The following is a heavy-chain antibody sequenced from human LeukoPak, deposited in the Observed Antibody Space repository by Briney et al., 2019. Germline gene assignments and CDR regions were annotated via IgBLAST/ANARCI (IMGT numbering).Heavy chain of an antibody. V-gene: IGHV1-69*04. J-gene: IGHJ4*02. CDR3: ARGYCTNGVCYYFDY. Sequence: SVKVSCKASGGTFSSYAISWGRQAPGQGVEWMGRIIPILGIANYAQKFQGRVTITADKSTSIAYMELSSLRSEDTAVYYCARGYCTNGVCYYFDYWGQGTLVTVSS. CDR1: GGTFSSYA. D-gene: IGHD2-8*01. CDR2: IIPILGIA.